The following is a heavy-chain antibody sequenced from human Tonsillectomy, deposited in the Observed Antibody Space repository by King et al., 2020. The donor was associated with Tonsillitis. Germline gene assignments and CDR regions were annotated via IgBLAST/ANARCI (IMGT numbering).Heavy chain of an antibody. CDR3: TTDDILAAAGMI. Sequence: VQLVESGGGLVKPGGSLRLSCAASGLTFSNAWMSWVRQAPGKGLEWVGRIKSKTDGGTTYNAAPVKGRFTISRDDSKNTLYLEMNSLKTEDTAVYYCTTDDILAAAGMIWGQGTLVIVSS. V-gene: IGHV3-15*01. J-gene: IGHJ4*02. CDR1: GLTFSNAW. D-gene: IGHD6-13*01. CDR2: IKSKTDGGTT.